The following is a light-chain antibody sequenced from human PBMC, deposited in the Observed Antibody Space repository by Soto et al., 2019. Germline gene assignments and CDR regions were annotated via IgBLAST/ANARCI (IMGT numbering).Light chain of an antibody. CDR2: DVS. J-gene: IGLJ1*01. V-gene: IGLV2-11*01. Sequence: QSALTQPRSVSGSPGHSVTISCTGTSSDVGGYSYVSWYQQHPGKAPKLMISDVSKRPSGVPDRFSGSKFGNTASLTISGLQAEDEADYYCCSYAGGFTYVFGTGTKLTVL. CDR3: CSYAGGFTYV. CDR1: SSDVGGYSY.